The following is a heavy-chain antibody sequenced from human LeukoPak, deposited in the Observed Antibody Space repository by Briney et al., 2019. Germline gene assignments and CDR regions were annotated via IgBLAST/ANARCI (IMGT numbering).Heavy chain of an antibody. D-gene: IGHD5-18*01. CDR1: GFTFSSYS. CDR2: ISSSSSTI. CDR3: ARVGAFSAINY. V-gene: IGHV3-48*04. Sequence: GGSLRLSCAASGFTFSSYSMNWVRQAPGKGLEWVSYISSSSSTIYYADSVKGRFTISRDNAKNSLYLQMNSLRAEDTAVYYCARVGAFSAINYWGQGTLVTVSS. J-gene: IGHJ4*02.